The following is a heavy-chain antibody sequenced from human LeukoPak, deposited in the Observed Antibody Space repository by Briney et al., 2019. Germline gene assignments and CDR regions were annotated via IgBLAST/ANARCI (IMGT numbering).Heavy chain of an antibody. CDR2: ISSSSSTI. Sequence: GGSLRLSCAASGFTFSSYSMNWVRQAPGKGLEWVSYISSSSSTIYYADSVKGRFTISRDNAKNSLYLQMNSLRAEDTAVYYCARKGIGYISDYWGQGTLVTVSS. V-gene: IGHV3-48*01. D-gene: IGHD2-15*01. J-gene: IGHJ4*02. CDR1: GFTFSSYS. CDR3: ARKGIGYISDY.